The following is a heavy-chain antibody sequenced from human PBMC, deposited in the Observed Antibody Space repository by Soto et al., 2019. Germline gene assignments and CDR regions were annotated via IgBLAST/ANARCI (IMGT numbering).Heavy chain of an antibody. D-gene: IGHD2-21*02. V-gene: IGHV1-2*04. CDR2: INPNSGGT. Sequence: ASVKVSCKASGYTFTGYYMHWVRQAPGQGLEWMGWINPNSGGTNYAQKFQGWVTMTRDTSISTAYMELSRLRSDDTAVYYCARDLGYCGGDCSTFDYWGQGTLVTVSS. CDR1: GYTFTGYY. CDR3: ARDLGYCGGDCSTFDY. J-gene: IGHJ4*02.